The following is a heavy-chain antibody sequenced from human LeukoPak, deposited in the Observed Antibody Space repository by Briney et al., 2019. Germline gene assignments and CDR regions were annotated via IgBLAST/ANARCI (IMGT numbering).Heavy chain of an antibody. D-gene: IGHD6-13*01. Sequence: SETLSLTCTVSGGSISSYYWSWIRQPPGKGLEWIGYIYYSGSTNYNPSLKSRVTISVDTSKNQFSLKLSSVTAADTAVYYCARGKVDSSSWLAFDIWGQGTMVTVSS. CDR3: ARGKVDSSSWLAFDI. CDR2: IYYSGST. CDR1: GGSISSYY. V-gene: IGHV4-59*12. J-gene: IGHJ3*02.